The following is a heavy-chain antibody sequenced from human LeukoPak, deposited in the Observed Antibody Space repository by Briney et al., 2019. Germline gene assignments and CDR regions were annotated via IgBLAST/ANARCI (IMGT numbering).Heavy chain of an antibody. CDR1: GFTFGDYP. CDR3: ASGSGWYSPDY. D-gene: IGHD6-19*01. CDR2: IRSKTYGGTT. J-gene: IGHJ4*02. V-gene: IGHV3-49*03. Sequence: GGSLRLSCTASGFTFGDYPMTWFRQPPGKRLEWVSFIRSKTYGGTTEYAASVKGRFTVSRDDSKSIAYLQMNSLRTEDTAVYYCASGSGWYSPDYWGQGTLVTVSS.